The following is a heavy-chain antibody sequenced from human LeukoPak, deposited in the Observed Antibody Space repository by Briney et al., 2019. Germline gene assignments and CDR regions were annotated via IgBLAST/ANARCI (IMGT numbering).Heavy chain of an antibody. CDR3: ARDDGSGVDY. V-gene: IGHV3-74*03. J-gene: IGHJ4*02. CDR1: GFTFSRYW. D-gene: IGHD2-15*01. CDR2: ISSDGSFT. Sequence: GSLRFSCAASGFTFSRYWMLWARQAPGKGLVWVSRISSDGSFTTYADSVKGRFTISRDNAKNTLYLQMSSLRAEDTAVYYCARDDGSGVDYWGQGTLVTVSS.